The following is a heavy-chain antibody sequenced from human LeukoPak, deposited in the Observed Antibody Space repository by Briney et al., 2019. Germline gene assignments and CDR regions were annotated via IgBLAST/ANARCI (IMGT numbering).Heavy chain of an antibody. V-gene: IGHV1-69*13. D-gene: IGHD1-26*01. Sequence: SVKVSCKASGGTFSSYAISWVRQAPGQGLEWMGGIIPIFGTANYAQKFQGRVTITADESTSTAYMELSSLRSEDTAVYYCARGGSFKSPFFDYWGQGTLVTVSS. CDR1: GGTFSSYA. CDR2: IIPIFGTA. J-gene: IGHJ4*02. CDR3: ARGGSFKSPFFDY.